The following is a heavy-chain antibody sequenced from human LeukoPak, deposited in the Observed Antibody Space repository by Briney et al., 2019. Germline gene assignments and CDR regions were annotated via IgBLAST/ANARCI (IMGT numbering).Heavy chain of an antibody. CDR2: IKQDGSEK. CDR3: TRFGDYGEY. CDR1: GFTFSNYW. J-gene: IGHJ4*02. D-gene: IGHD3-10*01. V-gene: IGHV3-7*03. Sequence: GGSLRLSCVASGFTFSNYWMSWVRQAPGKGLEWVANIKQDGSEKYYVDSVRGRFTISRDNAQNSLYLQMNSLRAEDSALYYCTRFGDYGEYWGQGTLVTVSS.